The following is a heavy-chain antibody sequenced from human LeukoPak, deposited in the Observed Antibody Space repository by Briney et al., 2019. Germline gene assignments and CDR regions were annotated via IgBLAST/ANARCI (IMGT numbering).Heavy chain of an antibody. D-gene: IGHD6-13*01. CDR2: ISYDGSNK. Sequence: GRSLRLSCAASGFTFSSYGMHWVRQAPGKGLEWVAVISYDGSNKYYADSVKGRFTISRDNSKNTLYLQMNSLRAEDTAVYYCAKPLLGSIAADLDYWGQGTLVTVSS. CDR1: GFTFSSYG. J-gene: IGHJ4*02. V-gene: IGHV3-30*18. CDR3: AKPLLGSIAADLDY.